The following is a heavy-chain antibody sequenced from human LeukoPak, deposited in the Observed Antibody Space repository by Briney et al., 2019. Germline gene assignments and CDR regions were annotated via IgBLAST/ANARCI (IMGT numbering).Heavy chain of an antibody. J-gene: IGHJ6*02. Sequence: PRGSLRLSCAASGFTFSSYSMNWVRQAPGKGLEWVSSISSSSSCIYYADSVKGRFTISRDNAKNSLYLQMNSLRAEDTAVYYCARDYFPGMDVWGQGTTVTVSS. CDR3: ARDYFPGMDV. CDR1: GFTFSSYS. CDR2: ISSSSSCI. D-gene: IGHD2-21*01. V-gene: IGHV3-21*01.